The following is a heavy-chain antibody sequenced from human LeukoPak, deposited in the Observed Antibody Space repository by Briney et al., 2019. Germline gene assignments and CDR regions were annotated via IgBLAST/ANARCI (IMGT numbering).Heavy chain of an antibody. J-gene: IGHJ4*02. Sequence: GGSLRLSCAASGFTVSSNYMSWVRQAPGKELEWVSAISTSGGTTVYADSVKGRFTISRDNSRNTLYLQMNSLRAEDTAVYYCASRSGGYRHFDDWGQGTLVTVSS. CDR1: GFTVSSNY. CDR2: ISTSGGTT. V-gene: IGHV3-23*01. D-gene: IGHD3-10*01. CDR3: ASRSGGYRHFDD.